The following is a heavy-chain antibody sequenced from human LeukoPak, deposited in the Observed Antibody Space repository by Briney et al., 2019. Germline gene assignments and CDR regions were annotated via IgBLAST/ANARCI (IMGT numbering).Heavy chain of an antibody. V-gene: IGHV3-30*09. CDR2: ISYDGSNE. CDR3: ACAEKWSTFDY. CDR1: GYTFSTSA. D-gene: IGHD2-8*01. Sequence: GGSLRLSCAASGYTFSTSAMHWVRQAPGQGLEWVALISYDGSNEYYGDSVRGRFAISSANSKNTVYLHMNSLSSEETAVYYCACAEKWSTFDYWGQGTVVTVSS. J-gene: IGHJ4*02.